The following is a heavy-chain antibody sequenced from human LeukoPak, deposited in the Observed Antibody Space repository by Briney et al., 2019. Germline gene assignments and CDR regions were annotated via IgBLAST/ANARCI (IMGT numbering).Heavy chain of an antibody. Sequence: PSETLSLTCTVSGDSISTSNSYWGWIRQPPWKGLEWIGSIYYSGNTYYNASLKSRVTISVDTSKNQFSLKLSSVTAADTAVYYCARDRVLENYDFWSGKIHYYYYMDVWGKGTTVTVSS. J-gene: IGHJ6*03. CDR1: GDSISTSNSY. CDR2: IYYSGNT. V-gene: IGHV4-39*02. D-gene: IGHD3-3*01. CDR3: ARDRVLENYDFWSGKIHYYYYMDV.